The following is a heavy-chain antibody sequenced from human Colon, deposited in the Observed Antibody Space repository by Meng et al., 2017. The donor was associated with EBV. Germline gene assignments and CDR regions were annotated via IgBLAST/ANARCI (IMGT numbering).Heavy chain of an antibody. CDR3: ARGGGVIKGLVTWFDP. D-gene: IGHD2-8*01. V-gene: IGHV4-34*01. CDR2: INHSGTI. J-gene: IGHJ5*02. CDR1: GGSLSGYY. Sequence: HVQLQQWGAGLVIPSETLSLTCGVYGGSLSGYYWSWIRQTPGKGLEWIGEINHSGTINYNPSLRSRVTISVDRSNNQFSLRLSSVTAADTAVYYCARGGGVIKGLVTWFDPWGQGTLVTVSS.